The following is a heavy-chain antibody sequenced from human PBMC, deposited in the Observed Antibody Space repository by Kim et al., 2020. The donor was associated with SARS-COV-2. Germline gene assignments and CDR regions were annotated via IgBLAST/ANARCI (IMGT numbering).Heavy chain of an antibody. CDR3: ARDLGVGATGNDDY. J-gene: IGHJ4*02. D-gene: IGHD1-26*01. Sequence: NPPLKRRVTISVDTSKNQFSLKLSSVTAADTAVYYCARDLGVGATGNDDYWGQGTLVTVSS. V-gene: IGHV4-39*07.